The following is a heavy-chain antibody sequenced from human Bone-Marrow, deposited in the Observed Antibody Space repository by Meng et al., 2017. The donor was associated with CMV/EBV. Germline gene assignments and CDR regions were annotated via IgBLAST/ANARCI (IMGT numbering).Heavy chain of an antibody. Sequence: SETLSLTCTVSGDSISNYYWSWIRQPPGKGLEWIEEINHSGSTNYNPSLKSRVTISVDTSKNQFSLKLSSVTASDTAVYYCARLTAMGRYYYGMDVWGQGTTVTVSS. V-gene: IGHV4-34*01. J-gene: IGHJ6*02. D-gene: IGHD5-18*01. CDR2: INHSGST. CDR3: ARLTAMGRYYYGMDV. CDR1: GDSISNYY.